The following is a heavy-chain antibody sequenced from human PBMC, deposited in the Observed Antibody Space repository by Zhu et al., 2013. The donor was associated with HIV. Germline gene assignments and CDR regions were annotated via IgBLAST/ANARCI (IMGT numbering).Heavy chain of an antibody. CDR1: GSTFSSYA. V-gene: IGHV1-69*01. CDR3: AKVAGAYIVGKFYFQS. Sequence: QVQLVQSGPEVKKPGSSVKVSCKSSGSTFSSYAFSWVRQAPGQGLEWMGDVVPVLGTDNYSPRFRGRVTITADETTRTAYMELSHVQSEDTAVYYCAKVAGAYIVGKFYFQSWGQGTLVSVSS. CDR2: VVPVLGTD. D-gene: IGHD1-26*01. J-gene: IGHJ4*02.